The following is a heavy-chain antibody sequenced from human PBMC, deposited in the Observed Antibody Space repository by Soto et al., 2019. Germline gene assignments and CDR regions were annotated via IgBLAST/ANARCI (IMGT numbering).Heavy chain of an antibody. Sequence: ETLSLTCSVSNGSISGFYWTWVRQPPGKILEWIGYIHYSGRTDYNPSLTSRATMSVDTSKNQFSLNLKSITAADTAVYYCARVSPSTGTLGYWGQGTLVTVSS. V-gene: IGHV4-59*12. J-gene: IGHJ4*02. CDR2: IHYSGRT. CDR1: NGSISGFY. D-gene: IGHD1-1*01. CDR3: ARVSPSTGTLGY.